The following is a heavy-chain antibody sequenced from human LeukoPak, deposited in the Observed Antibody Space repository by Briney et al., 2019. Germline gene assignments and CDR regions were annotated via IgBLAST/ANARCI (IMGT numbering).Heavy chain of an antibody. CDR2: ISGSGGST. J-gene: IGHJ4*02. CDR3: AKESDYGSGSSWDY. D-gene: IGHD3-10*01. CDR1: GFTFSSYA. Sequence: PGGSLRLSCAASGFTFSSYAMSWVRQAPGKGLEGVSAISGSGGSTYYADSVKGRFTISRDNSKNTLYLQMNSLRAEDTAVYYCAKESDYGSGSSWDYWEQGTLVTVSS. V-gene: IGHV3-23*01.